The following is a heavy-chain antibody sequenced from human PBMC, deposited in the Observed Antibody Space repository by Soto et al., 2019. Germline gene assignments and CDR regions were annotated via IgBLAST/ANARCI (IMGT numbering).Heavy chain of an antibody. CDR2: ISWNSGSI. J-gene: IGHJ4*02. CDR1: GFTFSSYA. V-gene: IGHV3-9*01. Sequence: GGSLRLSCAASGFTFSSYAMHWVRQAPGKGLEWVSGISWNSGSIGYADSVKGRFTISRDNAKNSLYLQMNSLRAEDTAVYYCARVGPPLDYWGQGTLVTVSS. CDR3: ARVGPPLDY.